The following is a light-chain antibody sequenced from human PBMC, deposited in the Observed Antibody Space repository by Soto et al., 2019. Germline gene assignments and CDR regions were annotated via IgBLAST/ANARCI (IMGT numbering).Light chain of an antibody. CDR1: SSDVGNYNL. Sequence: QSALAQPASVSGSPGQSITISCTGTSSDVGNYNLVSWYQQDPGKAPKLIIYEGSKRPSGVSNRFSGSKSGNTASLTISGLQTEDEADYFCCSYAGSGTFVFGTGTKLTVL. V-gene: IGLV2-23*01. CDR3: CSYAGSGTFV. J-gene: IGLJ1*01. CDR2: EGS.